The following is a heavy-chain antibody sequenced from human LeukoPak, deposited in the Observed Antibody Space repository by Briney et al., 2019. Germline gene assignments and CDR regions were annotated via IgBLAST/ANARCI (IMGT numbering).Heavy chain of an antibody. CDR1: GFTFSSYE. V-gene: IGHV3-48*03. J-gene: IGHJ6*04. CDR2: ITGSGTII. CDR3: AELGITMIGGV. Sequence: GGSLRLSCAASGFTFSSYEMNWVRQAPGKGLEWLSYITGSGTIIYYADSVRGRFTISRDNAKNSLYLQMNSLRVEDTAVYYCAELGITMIGGVWGKGTTVTISS. D-gene: IGHD3-10*02.